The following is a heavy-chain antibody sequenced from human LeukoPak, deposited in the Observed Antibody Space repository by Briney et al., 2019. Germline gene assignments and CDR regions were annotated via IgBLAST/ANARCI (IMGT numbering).Heavy chain of an antibody. V-gene: IGHV3-15*01. CDR1: GFTFSNAW. CDR3: TTVALRYFDSSDAFDI. J-gene: IGHJ3*02. CDR2: IKSKTDGGTT. D-gene: IGHD3-9*01. Sequence: GGSLRLSCAASGFTFSNAWMSWVRQAPGKGLEWVGRIKSKTDGGTTDYAAPVKGRFTISRDDSKTTLYLQMNSLKTEGTAVYYCTTVALRYFDSSDAFDIWGQGTMVTVSS.